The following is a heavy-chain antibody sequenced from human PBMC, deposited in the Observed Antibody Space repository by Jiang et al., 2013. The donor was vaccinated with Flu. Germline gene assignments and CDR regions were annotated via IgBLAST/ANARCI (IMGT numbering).Heavy chain of an antibody. D-gene: IGHD1-1*01. CDR3: ARGNPPNDPVVN. V-gene: IGHV3-33*01. CDR1: GFTFSNYG. CDR2: IWFDGSNA. Sequence: QLLESGGGVVQPGGSLRLSCAASGFTFSNYGIHWVRQAPGKGLEWVAVIWFDGSNARYADSVNGRFTISRGNSKNTAFLQMNSLRVDDTAVYYCARGNPPNDPVVNWGPGTLVTVSS. J-gene: IGHJ4*02.